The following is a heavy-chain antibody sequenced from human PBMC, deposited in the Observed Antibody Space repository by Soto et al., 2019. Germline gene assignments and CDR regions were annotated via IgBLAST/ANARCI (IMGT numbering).Heavy chain of an antibody. CDR2: ISAYNGNT. CDR3: ARDFGDYYDSSGCFDI. CDR1: GYTFTSYG. J-gene: IGHJ3*02. D-gene: IGHD3-22*01. V-gene: IGHV1-18*01. Sequence: ASVKVSCKASGYTFTSYGISWVRQAPGQGLEWMGWISAYNGNTNYAQKLQGRVTMTTDTSTSTAYMELRSLRSDNTAVYYCARDFGDYYDSSGCFDIWGQGTXVTVSS.